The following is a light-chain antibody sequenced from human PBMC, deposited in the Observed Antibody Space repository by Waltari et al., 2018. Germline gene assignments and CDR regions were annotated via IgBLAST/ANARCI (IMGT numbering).Light chain of an antibody. CDR1: HSISRA. Sequence: RSSHSISRALAWYQQKPGQAPRLLIFGASNRATGIPDRFSGSGSETDFSLTISRLEAEDFAVYYCQHYERLPATFGRGTRVEIK. CDR3: QHYERLPAT. V-gene: IGKV3-20*01. J-gene: IGKJ4*02. CDR2: GAS.